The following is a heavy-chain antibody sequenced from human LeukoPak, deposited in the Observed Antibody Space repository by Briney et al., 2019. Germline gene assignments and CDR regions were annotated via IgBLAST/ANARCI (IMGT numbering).Heavy chain of an antibody. CDR1: GFPFSSYW. D-gene: IGHD5-12*01. J-gene: IGHJ4*02. V-gene: IGHV3-74*01. Sequence: GGSLRFPCAASGFPFSSYWMYWLRQAPGKGLVWVSRINGDGSGTNYADSVKGRFTISRDNAKNTLYLHMNSLRVEDTAVYYCARPTRGYDGLDYWGQGTLVTVSS. CDR2: INGDGSGT. CDR3: ARPTRGYDGLDY.